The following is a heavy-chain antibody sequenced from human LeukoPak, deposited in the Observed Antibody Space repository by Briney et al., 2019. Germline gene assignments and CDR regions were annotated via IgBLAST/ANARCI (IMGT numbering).Heavy chain of an antibody. D-gene: IGHD3-3*01. J-gene: IGHJ4*02. CDR1: GFTFSSYG. Sequence: PGGSLRLSCAASGFTFSSYGMHWVRQAPGKGLKWVAVISYDGSSKYYADSVKGRFTISRDNAKNSLYLQMNSLRAEDTAVYYCARDRYYDFRSGYSTFDYWGQGTLVTVSS. V-gene: IGHV3-30*03. CDR2: ISYDGSSK. CDR3: ARDRYYDFRSGYSTFDY.